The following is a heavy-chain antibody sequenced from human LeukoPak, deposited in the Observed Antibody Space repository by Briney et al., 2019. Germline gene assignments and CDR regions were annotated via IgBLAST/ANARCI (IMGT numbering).Heavy chain of an antibody. CDR2: ISESGDST. CDR1: GFTFSRYA. Sequence: GGSLTLSCAASGFTFSRYAMSWVRQAPGKGLEWVSSISESGDSTYYADSVKGRFTISRDNSKNTLYLQMNSLRAEDTALYYCAKFVNYGSYYYYYYMDVWGKGTTVTVSS. J-gene: IGHJ6*03. V-gene: IGHV3-23*01. CDR3: AKFVNYGSYYYYYYMDV. D-gene: IGHD3-10*01.